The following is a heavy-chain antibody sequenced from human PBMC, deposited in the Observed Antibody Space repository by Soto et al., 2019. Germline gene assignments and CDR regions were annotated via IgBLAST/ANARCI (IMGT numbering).Heavy chain of an antibody. CDR1: GGSIDGRN. CDR3: VRQGIGNLHGLVDV. Sequence: QVQLQESGPGLVKPSETLSLTCTVSGGSIDGRNCAWIRQPPGKGLEWLGYVYYDGGSSYNPSVTCPHTLSMDTSKSQFSLQLRSVTAADTAVYYCVRQGIGNLHGLVDVWGRGTTVTVSS. CDR2: VYYDGGS. V-gene: IGHV4-59*08. D-gene: IGHD3-10*01. J-gene: IGHJ6*02.